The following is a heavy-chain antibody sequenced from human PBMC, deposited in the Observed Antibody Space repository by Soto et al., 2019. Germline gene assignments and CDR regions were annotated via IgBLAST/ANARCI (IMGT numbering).Heavy chain of an antibody. CDR3: ARTAMVVKDAFDI. J-gene: IGHJ3*02. CDR2: ITYDGSNK. D-gene: IGHD5-18*01. CDR1: GFTFSSYA. Sequence: QVQLVESGGGVVQPGRSLRLSCAASGFTFSSYAMHWVRQAPGKGLEWVAVITYDGSNKYYADSVKGRFTISRDNSKNTLFLQMNSLRAEDTAVYYCARTAMVVKDAFDIWGQGTMVTVSS. V-gene: IGHV3-30-3*01.